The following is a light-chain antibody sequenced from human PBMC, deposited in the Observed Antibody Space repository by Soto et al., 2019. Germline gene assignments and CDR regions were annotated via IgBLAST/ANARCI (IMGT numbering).Light chain of an antibody. Sequence: DIQMTQSPSSLSASVGDRVTITCRASQSVTTYLNWYQHKPGKAPQLLIYGASRLQSGVPSRFSASGSATDFALTITSLQPEDFATYYCQHYNSYSEAFGQGTKVDIK. CDR3: QHYNSYSEA. CDR1: QSVTTY. V-gene: IGKV1-39*01. J-gene: IGKJ1*01. CDR2: GAS.